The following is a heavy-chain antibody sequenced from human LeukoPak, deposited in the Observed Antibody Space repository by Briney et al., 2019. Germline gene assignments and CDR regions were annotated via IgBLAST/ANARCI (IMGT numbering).Heavy chain of an antibody. CDR3: ARDGPAQMVDFDY. Sequence: DSVKVFCKASGYTFTGSGWYLYWLRQAPGQGLECVGWLHPNNGATGYAQKFQGRVAMTTDTSISTAYMELSRLRPDDTAINYCARDGPAQMVDFDYWGQGTLVTVSS. CDR1: GYTFTGSGWY. J-gene: IGHJ4*02. V-gene: IGHV1-2*02. D-gene: IGHD3-10*01. CDR2: LHPNNGAT.